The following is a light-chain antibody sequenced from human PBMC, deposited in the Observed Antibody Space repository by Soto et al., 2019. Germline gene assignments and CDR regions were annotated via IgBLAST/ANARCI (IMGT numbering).Light chain of an antibody. Sequence: DIQMTQSPSNLSASVGDRVTISCRASQSIQTWLAWYQQRPGKAPNLLIFDASDLASGVSSRFSGSGSGAEFTLAISSLQADDFATYYCQQYESYPYTFGRGTRLEIK. J-gene: IGKJ2*01. CDR2: DAS. V-gene: IGKV1-5*01. CDR1: QSIQTW. CDR3: QQYESYPYT.